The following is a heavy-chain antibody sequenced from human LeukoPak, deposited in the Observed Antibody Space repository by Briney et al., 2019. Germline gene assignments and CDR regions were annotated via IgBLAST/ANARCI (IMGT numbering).Heavy chain of an antibody. CDR3: AKGTGRYWTFFDY. CDR1: GFTLDDYA. V-gene: IGHV3-9*01. J-gene: IGHJ4*02. Sequence: PGGSLRLSCAASGFTLDDYAMHWVRQAPGKGVEWVSGISWNSGSIDYADSVKGRFTISRDNAKNSLYLQMNSLRPEDTAFYYCAKGTGRYWTFFDYWGQGTLVTVSS. D-gene: IGHD1-26*01. CDR2: ISWNSGSI.